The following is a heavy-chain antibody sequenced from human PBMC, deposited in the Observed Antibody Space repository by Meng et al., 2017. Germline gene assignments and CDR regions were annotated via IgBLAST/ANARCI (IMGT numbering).Heavy chain of an antibody. D-gene: IGHD5-24*01. J-gene: IGHJ4*02. V-gene: IGHV1-46*01. CDR1: GYTFTSYY. Sequence: GESLKISCKASGYTFTSYYMHWVRQAPGQGLEWMGIINPSGGSTSYAQKFQGRVTMTRDTSTSTVYMELSSLRSEDTAVYYCARERDGYNYVFDYWGQGTLVTVSS. CDR2: INPSGGST. CDR3: ARERDGYNYVFDY.